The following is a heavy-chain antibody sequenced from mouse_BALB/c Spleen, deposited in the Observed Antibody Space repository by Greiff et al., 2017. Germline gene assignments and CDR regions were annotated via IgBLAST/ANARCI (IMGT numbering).Heavy chain of an antibody. CDR3: AQYGNSGYAMDY. J-gene: IGHJ4*01. CDR2: IDPANGNT. V-gene: IGHV14-3*02. D-gene: IGHD2-10*02. CDR1: GFNIKDTY. Sequence: EVKLQESGAELVKPGASVKLSCTASGFNIKDTYMHWVKQRPEQGLEWIGRIDPANGNTKYDPKFQGKATITADTSSNTAYLQLSSQTSEDTAVYYCAQYGNSGYAMDYWGQGTSVTVSS.